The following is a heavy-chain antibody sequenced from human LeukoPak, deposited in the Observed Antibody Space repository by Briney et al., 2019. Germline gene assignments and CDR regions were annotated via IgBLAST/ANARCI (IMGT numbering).Heavy chain of an antibody. V-gene: IGHV4-59*01. J-gene: IGHJ4*02. Sequence: PSETLSLTCTVSGGSISRYYWSWIRQPPGKGLEWIGYIYYSGSTNYNPSLKSRVTISVDTSKNQFSLKLSSVTAADTAVYYCARDKRGYSYGYFDYWGQGTLVTVSS. CDR1: GGSISRYY. D-gene: IGHD5-18*01. CDR3: ARDKRGYSYGYFDY. CDR2: IYYSGST.